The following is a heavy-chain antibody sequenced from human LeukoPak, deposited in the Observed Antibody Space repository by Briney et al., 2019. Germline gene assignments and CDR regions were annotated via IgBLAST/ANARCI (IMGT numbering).Heavy chain of an antibody. Sequence: ASVKVSCKASGYIFTGYYMEWMRQAPGQGLEWMGCINPNSGVTRYAQKFQGRVTMTRDTSNSTIYMELSRLTSDDTAVYYCARGYDYVWGTVSGTYYFDNWGQGTLVTVSS. CDR3: ARGYDYVWGTVSGTYYFDN. D-gene: IGHD3-16*01. J-gene: IGHJ4*02. CDR1: GYIFTGYY. CDR2: INPNSGVT. V-gene: IGHV1-2*02.